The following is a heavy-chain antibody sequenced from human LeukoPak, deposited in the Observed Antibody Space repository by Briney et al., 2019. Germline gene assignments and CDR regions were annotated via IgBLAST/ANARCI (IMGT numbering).Heavy chain of an antibody. CDR3: ARVRDITMEDFDY. D-gene: IGHD3-10*01. CDR2: INPNSGGT. Sequence: ASVKVSCKASGYMFTGYYIHWVRQAPGQGLEWMGWINPNSGGTNYAQKFQGRVTMTRDTSISTAYMELSRLRSDDTAVYYCARVRDITMEDFDYWGQGTLVTVSS. J-gene: IGHJ4*02. V-gene: IGHV1-2*02. CDR1: GYMFTGYY.